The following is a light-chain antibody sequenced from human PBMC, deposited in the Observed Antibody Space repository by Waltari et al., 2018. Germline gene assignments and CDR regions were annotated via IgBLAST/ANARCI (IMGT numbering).Light chain of an antibody. CDR1: QSVLSISNSKNF. V-gene: IGKV4-1*01. Sequence: DFVFTQPPDSLAVSLGEWATITGTCSQSVLSISNSKNFLAWFQQKPGQPPKLIISWASTRESGVPDRFSGSGSGTDFTLTISSLQTEDVAVYYCQQYYSTPHTFGQGTKLEIK. J-gene: IGKJ2*01. CDR2: WAS. CDR3: QQYYSTPHT.